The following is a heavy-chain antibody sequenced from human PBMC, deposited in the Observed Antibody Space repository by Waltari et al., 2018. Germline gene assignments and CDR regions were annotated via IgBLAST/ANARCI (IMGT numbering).Heavy chain of an antibody. CDR1: GGSFSGYY. V-gene: IGHV4-34*01. Sequence: QVQLQQWGAGLFKPSETLSLTCAVYGGSFSGYYWSWIRQPPGKGRDGLGEINNSGSTKDNPSLKSRVTISVETAKNQFSLKLSSVTAADTAVYYCARSLVGVARRPFDYWGQGTLVTVSS. CDR2: INNSGST. CDR3: ARSLVGVARRPFDY. J-gene: IGHJ4*02. D-gene: IGHD2-15*01.